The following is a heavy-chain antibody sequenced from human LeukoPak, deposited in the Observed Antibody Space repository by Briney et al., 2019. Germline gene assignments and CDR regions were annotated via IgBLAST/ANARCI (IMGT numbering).Heavy chain of an antibody. J-gene: IGHJ6*02. CDR2: INPNSGGT. CDR3: ARGPYSGYDSGMDV. D-gene: IGHD5-12*01. Sequence: ASVKVSCKASGYTFTGYYMHWVRQAPGQGLEWMGWINPNSGGTNYAQKFQGRVTMTRDTSISTAYMELSRLRSDDTAVYYRARGPYSGYDSGMDVWGQGTTVTVSS. V-gene: IGHV1-2*02. CDR1: GYTFTGYY.